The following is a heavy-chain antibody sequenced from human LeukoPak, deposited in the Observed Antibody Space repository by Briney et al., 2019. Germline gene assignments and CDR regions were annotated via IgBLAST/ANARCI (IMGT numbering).Heavy chain of an antibody. CDR1: GGTFSSYA. D-gene: IGHD1-26*01. J-gene: IGHJ6*02. V-gene: IGHV1-18*01. CDR3: ARDSGSYTIYYYGMDV. CDR2: ISAYNGNT. Sequence: ASVKVSCKASGGTFSSYAISWVRQAPGQGLEWMGWISAYNGNTNYAQKLQGRVTMTTDTSTSTAYMELRSLRSDDTAVYYCARDSGSYTIYYYGMDVWGQGTTVTVSS.